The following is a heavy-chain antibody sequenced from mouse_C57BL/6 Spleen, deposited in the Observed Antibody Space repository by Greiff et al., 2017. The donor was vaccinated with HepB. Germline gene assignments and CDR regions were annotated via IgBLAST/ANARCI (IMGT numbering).Heavy chain of an antibody. D-gene: IGHD2-2*01. Sequence: EVQLQQSVAELVRPGASVKLSCTASGFNIKNTYMHWVKQRPEQGLEWIGRIDPANGNTKYAPKFQGKATITADTSSNTDYLQLSSLTSEDTAIYYCADGYDGRGDAMDYWGQGTSVTVSS. CDR1: GFNIKNTY. J-gene: IGHJ4*01. CDR3: ADGYDGRGDAMDY. V-gene: IGHV14-3*01. CDR2: IDPANGNT.